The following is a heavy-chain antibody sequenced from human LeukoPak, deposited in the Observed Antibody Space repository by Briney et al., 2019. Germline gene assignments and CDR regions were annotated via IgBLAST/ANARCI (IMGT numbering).Heavy chain of an antibody. J-gene: IGHJ4*02. CDR1: GFTFSDYT. V-gene: IGHV3-48*01. Sequence: GGSLRLSCAASGFTFSDYTLNWVRQAPGEWLEWLSYISPSRGSIAYADSVKGRFTISSDSAKNSVYLQINNLRAEDTAVYYCARDRDWAFDYWGQGILVTVSS. CDR3: ARDRDWAFDY. D-gene: IGHD2-21*01. CDR2: ISPSRGSI.